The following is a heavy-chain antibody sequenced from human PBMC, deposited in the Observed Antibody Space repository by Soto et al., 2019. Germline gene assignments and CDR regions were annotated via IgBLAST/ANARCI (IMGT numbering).Heavy chain of an antibody. CDR3: AKDQTVANYYFKY. CDR2: ISGSGGST. J-gene: IGHJ4*02. CDR1: GFTFRSYA. D-gene: IGHD4-17*01. V-gene: IGHV3-23*01. Sequence: EVQLLETGGGLVQPGGSLGLSCAASGFTFRSYAMSWVRQDPGKGLEWVSAISGSGGSTYYADSVKGRLTISRYNSKNTLYLQMNSLRAEDTAVYYCAKDQTVANYYFKYWGQGTLVTVSS.